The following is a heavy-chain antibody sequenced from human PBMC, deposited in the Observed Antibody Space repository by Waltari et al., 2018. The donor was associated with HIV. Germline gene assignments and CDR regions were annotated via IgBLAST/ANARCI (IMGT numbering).Heavy chain of an antibody. CDR3: ARGPYGVGAPGSVRCFDY. CDR2: INPNSGGT. CDR1: GYTFIGHS. Sequence: QVQLVQSGAEVKKPGASVKVSCKASGYTFIGHSLPWVRQAPGQGLEWMGWINPNSGGTNYAQKSQGRVTMTRDTSISTAYMELSRLRSDDTAVYYCARGPYGVGAPGSVRCFDYWGQGTLVTVSS. V-gene: IGHV1-2*02. J-gene: IGHJ4*02. D-gene: IGHD1-26*01.